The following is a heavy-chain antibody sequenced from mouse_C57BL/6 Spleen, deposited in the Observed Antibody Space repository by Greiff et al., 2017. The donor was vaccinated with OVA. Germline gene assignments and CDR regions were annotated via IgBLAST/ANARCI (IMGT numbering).Heavy chain of an antibody. D-gene: IGHD2-3*01. CDR2: ISSGSSTI. J-gene: IGHJ4*01. V-gene: IGHV5-17*01. CDR3: ARGSGGYYMDY. Sequence: EVQVVESGGGLVKPGGSLKLSCAASGFTFSDYGMHWVRQAPETGLEWVAYISSGSSTIYYADTVKGRFTISRDNAKNTLFLQMTSLRSEDTAMYYCARGSGGYYMDYWGQGTSVTVSS. CDR1: GFTFSDYG.